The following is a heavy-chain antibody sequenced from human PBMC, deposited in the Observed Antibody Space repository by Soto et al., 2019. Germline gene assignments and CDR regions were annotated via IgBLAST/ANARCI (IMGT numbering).Heavy chain of an antibody. CDR3: AYSRTPCDY. CDR2: ISGSGGST. CDR1: GFTFSSYA. Sequence: EVQLLESGGGLVQPGGSLRLSCAASGFTFSSYAMSWVRQAPGKGLEWVSAISGSGGSTYYADSVKGRFTISRDNPKNTLYLQMNSLRAEDAAIFSCAYSRTPCDYWGQGTRVTVSS. V-gene: IGHV3-23*01. D-gene: IGHD6-13*01. J-gene: IGHJ4*02.